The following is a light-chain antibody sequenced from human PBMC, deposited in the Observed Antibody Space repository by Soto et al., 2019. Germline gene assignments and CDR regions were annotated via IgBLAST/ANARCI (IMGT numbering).Light chain of an antibody. V-gene: IGKV4-1*01. CDR3: QQYYSTPGTWT. CDR1: QSVLYSSNNKNY. Sequence: DIVMTQSPDSLAVSLGERATINCKSSQSVLYSSNNKNYLAWYQQKPGQPPKLLIYWASTRESGVPDRFSGSGSRTDFTLTISSLQAEDVAVYYCQQYYSTPGTWTFGQGTKVEIK. J-gene: IGKJ1*01. CDR2: WAS.